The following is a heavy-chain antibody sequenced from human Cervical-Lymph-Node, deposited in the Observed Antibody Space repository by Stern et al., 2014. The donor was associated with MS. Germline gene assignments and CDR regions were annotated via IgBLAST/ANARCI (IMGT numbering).Heavy chain of an antibody. CDR2: MSTYDDNT. D-gene: IGHD1-14*01. J-gene: IGHJ5*02. V-gene: IGHV1-18*01. CDR1: GFALTSDG. CDR3: ARHSIKGYKCFDP. Sequence: VQLVQSGAELKKPGASVKVSCEASGFALTSDGMRWVRQAPGQGLEWVGCMSTYDDNTNYAHRFQDRVNMTADTSTSTANMELRMMRWDDAAVYYCARHSIKGYKCFDPWGQGTLVTVSS.